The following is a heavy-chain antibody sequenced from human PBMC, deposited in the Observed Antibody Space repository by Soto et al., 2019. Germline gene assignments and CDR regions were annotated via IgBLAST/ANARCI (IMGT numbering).Heavy chain of an antibody. CDR1: GGTFSSYT. CDR3: ARDSCSGGSCYQSNGYYFDY. D-gene: IGHD2-15*01. CDR2: IIPILGIA. V-gene: IGHV1-69*04. Sequence: SVKVSCKASGGTFSSYTISWVRQAPGQGLEWMGRIIPILGIANYAQKFQGRVTITADKSTSTAYMELSSLRSEDTAVYYCARDSCSGGSCYQSNGYYFDYWGQGTLVTVSS. J-gene: IGHJ4*02.